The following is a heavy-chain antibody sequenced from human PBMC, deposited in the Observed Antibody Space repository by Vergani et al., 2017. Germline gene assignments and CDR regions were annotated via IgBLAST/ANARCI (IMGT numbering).Heavy chain of an antibody. D-gene: IGHD1-7*01. V-gene: IGHV3-9*01. CDR3: AKGMGPRTGTNDY. Sequence: EVQLVESGGGLVQPGRSLRLSCAASGFTFDDYAMHWVRQAPGKGLEWVSGISWNSGSIGYADSVKGRFTISRDNAKNSLYLQMNSLRAEDTALYYCAKGMGPRTGTNDYWGQGTLVTVSS. J-gene: IGHJ4*02. CDR2: ISWNSGSI. CDR1: GFTFDDYA.